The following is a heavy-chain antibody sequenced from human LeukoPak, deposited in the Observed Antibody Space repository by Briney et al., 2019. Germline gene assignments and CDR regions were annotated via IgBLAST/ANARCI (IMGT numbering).Heavy chain of an antibody. CDR3: ARQFAY. CDR1: GFTFSTYS. V-gene: IGHV3-48*01. Sequence: GGSLRLSCAASGFTFSTYSMNWVRQAPGKGLEWVSYISSSSSTIYYTDSVKGRFTISRDNAKNSLYLQMNSLRAEDTAVYYCARQFAYWGQGTLVTVSS. J-gene: IGHJ4*02. D-gene: IGHD5-24*01. CDR2: ISSSSSTI.